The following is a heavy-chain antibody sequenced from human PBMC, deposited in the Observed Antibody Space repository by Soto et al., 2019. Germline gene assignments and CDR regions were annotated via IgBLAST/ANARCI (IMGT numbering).Heavy chain of an antibody. D-gene: IGHD3-9*01. CDR3: ARLPFLTGYYRGYYYYYMDV. Sequence: SETLSLTCTVSGGSISSSSYYWGWIRQPPGKGLEWIGSIYYSGSTYYNPSLKSRLTISVDTSKNQFSLKLSSVTAADTAVYYCARLPFLTGYYRGYYYYYMDVWGKGTTVTVSS. J-gene: IGHJ6*03. CDR1: GGSISSSSYY. CDR2: IYYSGST. V-gene: IGHV4-39*01.